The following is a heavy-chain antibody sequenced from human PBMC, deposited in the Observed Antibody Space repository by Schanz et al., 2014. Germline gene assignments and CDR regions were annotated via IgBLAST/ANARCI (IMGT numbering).Heavy chain of an antibody. CDR1: GFTFSGYS. D-gene: IGHD6-19*01. Sequence: EVHLVESGGGLVQPGGSLRLSCAASGFTFSGYSMNWVRQAPGRGLEWVSSISTSGTYMYIADSLKGRFTISRDNAKNSLYLQMNSLRAEDTALYYCTKDKSQIAVAGLFDLWGQGTLVTVSS. V-gene: IGHV3-21*04. J-gene: IGHJ4*02. CDR2: ISTSGTYM. CDR3: TKDKSQIAVAGLFDL.